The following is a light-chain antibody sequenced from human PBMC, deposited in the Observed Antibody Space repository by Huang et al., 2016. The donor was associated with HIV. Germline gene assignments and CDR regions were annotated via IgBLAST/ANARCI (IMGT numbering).Light chain of an antibody. Sequence: EIVLTQSPATLSFFPGQRVSLSCRASQNINTHLAWYQQRPGKPPRLLIYDASSRVPGVAARFSGSGSGTDFNLTISSLESEDFATYYCQQRVNGLTFGGGTKV. V-gene: IGKV3-11*01. CDR3: QQRVNGLT. J-gene: IGKJ4*01. CDR2: DAS. CDR1: QNINTH.